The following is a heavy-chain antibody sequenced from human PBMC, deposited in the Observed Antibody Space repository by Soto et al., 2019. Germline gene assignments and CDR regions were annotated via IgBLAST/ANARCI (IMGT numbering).Heavy chain of an antibody. CDR1: GGSISGYY. CDR3: ARGRAYFDWLFPFDY. D-gene: IGHD3-9*01. J-gene: IGHJ4*02. V-gene: IGHV4-59*12. Sequence: PSETLSLTCTVSGGSISGYYWSWIRQPPGKGLEWIGYMYNTGSTVYNPSFKSRVTISVDTSKNQFSLKLNSVTAADTAVYYCARGRAYFDWLFPFDYWGQGTLVTVSS. CDR2: MYNTGST.